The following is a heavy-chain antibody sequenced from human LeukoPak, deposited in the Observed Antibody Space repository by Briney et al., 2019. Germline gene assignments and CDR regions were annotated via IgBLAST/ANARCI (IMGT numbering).Heavy chain of an antibody. V-gene: IGHV6-1*01. CDR2: TYYTSKWYH. CDR1: RDSLSRKSGG. D-gene: IGHD3-10*02. J-gene: IGHJ5*01. CDR3: AREQLWSGPDRFDS. Sequence: SQTLSLTCVISRDSLSRKSGGWKWMRQSPSRGLEWLGRTYYTSKWYHGYAVSMKSRITINSDTSKNQLSLHLDSVTPEDTAVYYCAREQLWSGPDRFDSWGQGTLVTVSS.